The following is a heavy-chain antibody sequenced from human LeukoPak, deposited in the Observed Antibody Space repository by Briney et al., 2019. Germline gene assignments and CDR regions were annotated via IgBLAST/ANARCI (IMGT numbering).Heavy chain of an antibody. Sequence: SETLSLTCTVSGGSISSGGYYWNWIRQPPGKGLEWIGEINHSGSTNYNPSLKSRVTISVDTSKNRFSLKLSSVTAADTALYYCARRRNYLSLFEYWGQGTLVTVSS. CDR2: INHSGST. J-gene: IGHJ4*02. CDR3: ARRRNYLSLFEY. CDR1: GGSISSGGYY. D-gene: IGHD1-7*01. V-gene: IGHV4-39*07.